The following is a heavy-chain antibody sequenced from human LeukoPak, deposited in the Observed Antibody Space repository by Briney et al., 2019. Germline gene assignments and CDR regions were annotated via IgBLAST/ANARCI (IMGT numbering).Heavy chain of an antibody. CDR3: AKDGVSGIAARFDY. J-gene: IGHJ4*02. D-gene: IGHD6-6*01. Sequence: PGGSLRLSCAASGFTFSSYAMRWVRQAPGKGLEWVSAISDSGGGTYYADAVKGRFTISRDNSKNTLYLQMNSLRAEDTAVYYCAKDGVSGIAARFDYWGQGTLVTVSS. CDR1: GFTFSSYA. CDR2: ISDSGGGT. V-gene: IGHV3-23*01.